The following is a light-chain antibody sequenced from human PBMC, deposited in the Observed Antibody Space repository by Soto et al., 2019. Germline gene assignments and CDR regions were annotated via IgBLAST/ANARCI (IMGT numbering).Light chain of an antibody. J-gene: IGKJ2*03. V-gene: IGKV4-1*01. CDR3: QQYYAPPYS. CDR2: WAS. CDR1: QSILNSSNNKNH. Sequence: DIVMTQSPDSLAVSLGERATISCKSSQSILNSSNNKNHLAWYQQKSGQPPKLLIYWASTRESGVPDRFSGSGSATDFTLTISSLQAEDVAAVYYCQQYYAPPYSFGQGTKLEI.